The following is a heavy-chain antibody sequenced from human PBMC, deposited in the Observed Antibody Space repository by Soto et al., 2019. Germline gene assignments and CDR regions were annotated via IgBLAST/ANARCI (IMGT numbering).Heavy chain of an antibody. J-gene: IGHJ6*02. D-gene: IGHD2-15*01. CDR2: LVVGTGNT. Sequence: RASVKVSCKTSGFTFWSSSVQWVRQARGQRLEWIGWLVVGTGNTNYAQKFQQRVNISSDRSTNTVSMELSSLTSEDTAVYYCATGAYCSGGSCSDYYYYYYGMDLWGQGTTVTVSS. CDR1: GFTFWSSS. CDR3: ATGAYCSGGSCSDYYYYYYGMDL. V-gene: IGHV1-58*01.